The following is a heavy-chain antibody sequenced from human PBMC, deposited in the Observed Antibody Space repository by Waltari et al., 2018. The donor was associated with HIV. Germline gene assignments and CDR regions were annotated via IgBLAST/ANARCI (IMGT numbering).Heavy chain of an antibody. D-gene: IGHD3-22*01. CDR3: ARGGYYYDTSGHLDF. CDR2: ISYDGSNK. CDR1: GFPFNNYA. J-gene: IGHJ4*02. Sequence: QAQLVESGGGVVQPGGSLRLSCAVSGFPFNNYAMHWVRQAPGKGIEGVTVISYDGSNKYYADSVKGRFTISRDNSKTTLYLQMNSLRAEDTAVYYCARGGYYYDTSGHLDFWGQGTLVIVSS. V-gene: IGHV3-30-3*01.